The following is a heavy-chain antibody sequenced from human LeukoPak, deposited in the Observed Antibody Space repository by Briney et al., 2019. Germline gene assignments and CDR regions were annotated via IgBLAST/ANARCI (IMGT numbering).Heavy chain of an antibody. D-gene: IGHD2-21*02. V-gene: IGHV3-33*01. CDR1: GFTFSSYG. CDR3: ARSDYCGGDCYEIGYFDL. CDR2: IWYDGSNK. Sequence: GGSLRLSCAASGFTFSSYGMHWVRQAPGKGLEWVAVIWYDGSNKYYADSVKGRFTISRDNSKNTLYLQTNSLRAEDTAVYYCARSDYCGGDCYEIGYFDLWGRGTLVTVSS. J-gene: IGHJ2*01.